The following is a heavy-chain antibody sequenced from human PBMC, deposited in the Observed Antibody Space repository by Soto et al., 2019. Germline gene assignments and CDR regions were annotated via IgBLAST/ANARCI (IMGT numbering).Heavy chain of an antibody. V-gene: IGHV5-51*01. CDR2: IYPGDSDT. J-gene: IGHJ3*02. Sequence: GESLKISCKGSGYSFTSYWIGWVRQMPGKGLEWMGIIYPGDSDTRYSPSFQGQVTISADKSISTAYLQWSSLKASDTAMYYCARQGGEHIVVVTAILDAFDIWGQGTMVTVSS. CDR1: GYSFTSYW. CDR3: ARQGGEHIVVVTAILDAFDI. D-gene: IGHD2-21*02.